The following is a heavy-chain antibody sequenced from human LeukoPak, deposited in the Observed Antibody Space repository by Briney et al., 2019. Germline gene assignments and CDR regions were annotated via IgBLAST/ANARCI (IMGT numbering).Heavy chain of an antibody. D-gene: IGHD1-26*01. Sequence: PSETLSLTCTVSDASLSDYYWSWIRQSAGKRLEWIGRIYTRATTDYNPRLISRVTLSLDTSKNQFSLRLSSVAAANTAVYYCARDSGNYRGMDYWGQGSLVTVSS. CDR2: IYTRATT. CDR1: DASLSDYY. CDR3: ARDSGNYRGMDY. V-gene: IGHV4-4*07. J-gene: IGHJ4*02.